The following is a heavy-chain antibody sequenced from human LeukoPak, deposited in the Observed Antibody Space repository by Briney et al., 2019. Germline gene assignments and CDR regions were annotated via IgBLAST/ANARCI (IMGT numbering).Heavy chain of an antibody. V-gene: IGHV4-38-2*01. Sequence: PSETLSLTCAVSGCSISSGYYWGWIRQPPGKGLEWIGSIYHSGSTYYNPSLKSRVTISVDTSKNQFSLKLSSVTAADTAVYYCARAKSITMIVVVIPTRAYYFDYWGQGTLVTVSS. CDR2: IYHSGST. J-gene: IGHJ4*02. CDR3: ARAKSITMIVVVIPTRAYYFDY. D-gene: IGHD3-22*01. CDR1: GCSISSGYY.